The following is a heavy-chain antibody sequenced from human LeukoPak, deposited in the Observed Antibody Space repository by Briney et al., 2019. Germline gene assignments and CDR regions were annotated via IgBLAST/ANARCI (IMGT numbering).Heavy chain of an antibody. V-gene: IGHV3-30*02. CDR3: ANWGVGATSAFDI. CDR1: GFTFSGYG. D-gene: IGHD1-26*01. CDR2: IRYDGSNK. Sequence: GSLRLSCAASGFTFSGYGMYWVRQAPGKGLEWVAFIRYDGSNKYYADSVKGRFTISRDNSKNTLYLQMNSLRAEDTAVYYCANWGVGATSAFDIWGQGTMVTVSS. J-gene: IGHJ3*02.